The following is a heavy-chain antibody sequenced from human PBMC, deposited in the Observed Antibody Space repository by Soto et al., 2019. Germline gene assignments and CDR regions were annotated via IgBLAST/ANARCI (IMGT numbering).Heavy chain of an antibody. CDR1: GFTFSDYY. Sequence: GGSLRLSCAASGFTFSDYYMSWIRQAPGKGLEWVSYISSSSSYTNYADSVKGRFTISRDNAKDSLYLQMNSLRAEDTAVYYWARDFSVFGYWGQGTLVTVSS. CDR2: ISSSSSYT. J-gene: IGHJ4*02. CDR3: ARDFSVFGY. V-gene: IGHV3-11*06.